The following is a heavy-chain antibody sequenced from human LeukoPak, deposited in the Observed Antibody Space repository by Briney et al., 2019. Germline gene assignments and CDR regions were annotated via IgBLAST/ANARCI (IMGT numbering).Heavy chain of an antibody. Sequence: ASVKVSCKASGYTFTGYYMYWVRQAPGQGLEWMGWINPNSGGTNYAQKFQGRVTMTRDTSISTAYMELSRLRSDDTAVYYCARDSYYDSSGYYSSEYFQHWGQGTLVTVSS. D-gene: IGHD3-22*01. CDR1: GYTFTGYY. V-gene: IGHV1-2*02. CDR2: INPNSGGT. J-gene: IGHJ1*01. CDR3: ARDSYYDSSGYYSSEYFQH.